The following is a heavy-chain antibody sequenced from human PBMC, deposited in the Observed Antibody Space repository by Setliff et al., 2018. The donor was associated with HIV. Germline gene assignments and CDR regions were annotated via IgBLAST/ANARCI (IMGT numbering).Heavy chain of an antibody. CDR3: ARDPSDGYGHFDY. J-gene: IGHJ4*02. D-gene: IGHD5-18*01. V-gene: IGHV4-38-2*02. Sequence: NPSETLSLTCAVSGYSISSGYYWAWIRQPAGKGLEWIGRFTNRGSTDYNPSLKSRVNISLDRSRNQFSLKLSAVTAADTAVYFCARDPSDGYGHFDYWGQGALVTVSS. CDR2: FTNRGST. CDR1: GYSISSGYY.